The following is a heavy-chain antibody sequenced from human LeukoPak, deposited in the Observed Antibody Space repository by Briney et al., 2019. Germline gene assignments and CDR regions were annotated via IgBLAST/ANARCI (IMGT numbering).Heavy chain of an antibody. Sequence: GGSLRLSCAASGFTFSTSWMNWVRQPPGKGLVWVSRINGGGTTTTYADSVKGRFTISRDNAKNTLYLQMNSLRAEGTAVYYCARSDWFDPWGQGTLVTVSS. J-gene: IGHJ5*02. CDR2: INGGGTTT. CDR1: GFTFSTSW. CDR3: ARSDWFDP. V-gene: IGHV3-74*01.